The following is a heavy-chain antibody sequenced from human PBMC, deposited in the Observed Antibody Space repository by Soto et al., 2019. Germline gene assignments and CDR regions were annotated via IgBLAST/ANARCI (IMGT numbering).Heavy chain of an antibody. CDR3: ARVTTYYYDSSGYPNIIYFDY. CDR2: IYYSGST. J-gene: IGHJ4*02. V-gene: IGHV4-31*03. Sequence: SETLSLTCTVSGGSISSGGYYWSWIRQHPGKGLEWIGYIYYSGSTYYNPSLKSRVTISVDTSKNQFSLKLSSVTAADTAVYYCARVTTYYYDSSGYPNIIYFDYWGQGTLVTVSS. D-gene: IGHD3-22*01. CDR1: GGSISSGGYY.